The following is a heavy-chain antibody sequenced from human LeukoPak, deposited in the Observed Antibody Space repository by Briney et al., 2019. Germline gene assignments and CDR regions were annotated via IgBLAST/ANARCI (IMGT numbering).Heavy chain of an antibody. Sequence: GGSLRLSCAASGFTFSSYWMSWVRQAPGKGLEWVANIKQDGSEKYYVDSVKGRFTISRDNAKNSLYLQMNSLRAEDTAVYYCAKDPLRWLQPYYFDYWGQGTLVTVSS. J-gene: IGHJ4*02. CDR3: AKDPLRWLQPYYFDY. CDR1: GFTFSSYW. V-gene: IGHV3-7*03. CDR2: IKQDGSEK. D-gene: IGHD5-24*01.